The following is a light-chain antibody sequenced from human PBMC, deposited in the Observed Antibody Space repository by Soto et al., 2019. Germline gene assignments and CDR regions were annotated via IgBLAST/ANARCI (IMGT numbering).Light chain of an antibody. CDR3: SSYRSSSTGV. V-gene: IGLV2-14*01. CDR2: EVS. CDR1: SSDVGAYNY. Sequence: QSVLTQPASVSGSPGQSITISCTGTSSDVGAYNYVSWYQQHPGKAPKLMIYEVSNRPSGVSNRFSGSKSGNTASLTISGLQAEDEADYYCSSYRSSSTGVFGGGTKLTVL. J-gene: IGLJ2*01.